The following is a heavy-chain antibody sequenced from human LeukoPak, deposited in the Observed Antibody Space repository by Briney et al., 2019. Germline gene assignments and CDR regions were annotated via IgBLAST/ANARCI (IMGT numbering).Heavy chain of an antibody. CDR3: AKDIVVVPAAKADY. CDR1: GFTFSSYA. CDR2: ISGSGGST. V-gene: IGHV3-23*01. J-gene: IGHJ4*02. D-gene: IGHD2-2*01. Sequence: GGSLRLSCAASGFTFSSYAMSWVRQAPGKGLEWVSAISGSGGSTYYADSAKGRFTISRDNSKNTLYLQMNSLRAEDTAVYYCAKDIVVVPAAKADYWGQGTLVTVSS.